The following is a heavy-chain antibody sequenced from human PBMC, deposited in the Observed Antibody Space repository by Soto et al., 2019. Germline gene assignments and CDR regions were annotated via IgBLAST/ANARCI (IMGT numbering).Heavy chain of an antibody. J-gene: IGHJ3*02. D-gene: IGHD3-22*01. V-gene: IGHV5-51*01. CDR3: ATAYVYDFENSNYYRDAFDI. CDR2: MYPDDSDI. CDR1: GYSFSFYW. Sequence: GESLKICCQASGYSFSFYWIGWVRQMPGKGLEWMAIMYPDDSDIRYSPSFEAHVTISADKSTSTAFLQWSSLKASDTAMYYCATAYVYDFENSNYYRDAFDIWGQGTLVTVSS.